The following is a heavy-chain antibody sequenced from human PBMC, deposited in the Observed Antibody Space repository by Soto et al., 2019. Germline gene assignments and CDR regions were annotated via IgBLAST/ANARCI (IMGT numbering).Heavy chain of an antibody. CDR3: AKDLAPQWELRNWFDP. J-gene: IGHJ5*02. Sequence: PGGSLRLSCAASGFTFSSYAMSWVRQAPGKGLEWVSAISGSGGSTYYADSVKGRFTISRDNSKNTLYLQMNSLRAEDTAVYYCAKDLAPQWELRNWFDPWGQGTLVTVSS. V-gene: IGHV3-23*01. D-gene: IGHD1-26*01. CDR2: ISGSGGST. CDR1: GFTFSSYA.